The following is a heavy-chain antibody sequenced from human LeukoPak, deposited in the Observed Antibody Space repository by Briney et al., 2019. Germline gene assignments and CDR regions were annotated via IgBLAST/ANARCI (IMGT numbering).Heavy chain of an antibody. D-gene: IGHD6-13*01. CDR2: IRYDGSNK. CDR3: ANSYSSSWYKKYFQH. CDR1: GFTFSSYG. V-gene: IGHV3-30*02. Sequence: GGSLRLSCAASGFTFSSYGMHWVRQAPGKGLEWVAFIRYDGSNKYYADSVKGRFTISRDNSKNTLYLQMNSLRAEDTAVYYCANSYSSSWYKKYFQHWGQGTLFTVSS. J-gene: IGHJ1*01.